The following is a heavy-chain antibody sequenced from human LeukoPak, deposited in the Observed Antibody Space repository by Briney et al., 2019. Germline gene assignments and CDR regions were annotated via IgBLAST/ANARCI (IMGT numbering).Heavy chain of an antibody. Sequence: SETLSLTCTVSGGSISSSSYYWGWIRQPPGKGLEWIGSIYYSGSTYYNPSLKGRVTISVDTSKNQFSLKLSSVTAADTAVYYCARRYNSIVVVTARRGFDYWGQGTLVTVSS. D-gene: IGHD2-21*02. CDR1: GGSISSSSYY. CDR2: IYYSGST. V-gene: IGHV4-39*01. J-gene: IGHJ4*02. CDR3: ARRYNSIVVVTARRGFDY.